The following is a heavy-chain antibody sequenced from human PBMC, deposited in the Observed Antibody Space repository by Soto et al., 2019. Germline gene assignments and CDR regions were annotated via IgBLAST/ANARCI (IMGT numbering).Heavy chain of an antibody. CDR2: GSYSGTT. D-gene: IGHD4-17*01. J-gene: IGHJ4*02. CDR3: ARGATVTQFDY. CDR1: GVSVSSSNFY. Sequence: SETLSRTWTVSGVSVSSSNFYGAWIRQPPGKVLEWIGFGSYSGTTNYKPSLKSRVTISVDTSRSQISLKVSSLTAADTAVYYCARGATVTQFDYWGRGTLVTVSS. V-gene: IGHV4-61*01.